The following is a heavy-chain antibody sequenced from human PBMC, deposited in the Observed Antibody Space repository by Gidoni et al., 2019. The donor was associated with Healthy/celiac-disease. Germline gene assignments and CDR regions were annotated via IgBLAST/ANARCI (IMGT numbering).Heavy chain of an antibody. CDR2: ISYDGSNK. D-gene: IGHD3-3*01. CDR1: GFTFRSYA. V-gene: IGHV3-30-3*01. J-gene: IGHJ6*02. CDR3: ARDLGLRFLEWPNFGGMDV. Sequence: QVQLVESGGGVVQPGRSLRLSCSASGFTFRSYALNWVRQAPGKGLEWVAVISYDGSNKYYADSVKGRFTISRDNSKNTLYLQMNSLRAEDTAVYYCARDLGLRFLEWPNFGGMDVWGQGTTVTVSS.